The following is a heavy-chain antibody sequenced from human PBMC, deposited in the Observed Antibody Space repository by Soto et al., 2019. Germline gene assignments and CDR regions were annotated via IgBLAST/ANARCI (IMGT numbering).Heavy chain of an antibody. CDR3: ARGSAAGTKSPFDY. D-gene: IGHD6-13*01. J-gene: IGHJ4*02. CDR2: IHYSGST. CDR1: GGSISGYY. Sequence: VQLQESGPGLVKPSETLSLTCTVSGGSISGYYWSWIRQSPGKGLEWIGYIHYSGSTNYNPSLKSRVTISGDTSKNQLSLKLSSVTAADTAVYYCARGSAAGTKSPFDYWGQGTLVTVSS. V-gene: IGHV4-59*01.